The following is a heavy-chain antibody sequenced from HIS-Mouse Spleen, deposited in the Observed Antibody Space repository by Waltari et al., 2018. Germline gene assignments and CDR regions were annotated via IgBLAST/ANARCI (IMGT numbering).Heavy chain of an antibody. J-gene: IGHJ4*02. CDR3: AKDKHHAFDY. CDR1: GCTFGRCG. CDR2: ISYDGSNK. Sequence: QVQLVESGGGVVQPGRSLRLSCAAPGCTFGRCGMHWVRQAPGKGLEWVAVISYDGSNKYYADSVKGRFTISRDNSKNTLYLQMNSLRAEDTAVYYCAKDKHHAFDYWGQGTLVTVSS. V-gene: IGHV3-30*18.